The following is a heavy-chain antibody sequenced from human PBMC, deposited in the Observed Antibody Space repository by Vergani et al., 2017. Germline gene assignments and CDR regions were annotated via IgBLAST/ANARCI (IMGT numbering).Heavy chain of an antibody. D-gene: IGHD2-2*01. CDR1: GGSFSGYY. CDR3: ARASEGLCSSTSCHHTRGFDY. Sequence: QVQLQQWGAGLLKPSETLSLTCAVYGGSFSGYYWSWIRQPPGKGLEWIGEINHSGSTNYNPSLKSRVTISVDTSKNQFSLKLSSVTAAATAVYYCARASEGLCSSTSCHHTRGFDYWGQGTLVTVSS. J-gene: IGHJ4*02. CDR2: INHSGST. V-gene: IGHV4-34*01.